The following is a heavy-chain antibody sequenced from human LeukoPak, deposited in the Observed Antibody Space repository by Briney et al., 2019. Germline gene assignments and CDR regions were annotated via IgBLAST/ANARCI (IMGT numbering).Heavy chain of an antibody. CDR2: ISGGGGTT. D-gene: IGHD3-10*01. J-gene: IGHJ6*03. Sequence: GGSLRLSCAASGFTFSSYVMSWVRQAPGKGLEWVSAISGGGGTTYYADSVKGRFTISRDNSKSTLYLLMNSLRAEDTAVYYCAKDRTYGSGSPYYMDVWGKGTTVTVSS. CDR3: AKDRTYGSGSPYYMDV. CDR1: GFTFSSYV. V-gene: IGHV3-23*01.